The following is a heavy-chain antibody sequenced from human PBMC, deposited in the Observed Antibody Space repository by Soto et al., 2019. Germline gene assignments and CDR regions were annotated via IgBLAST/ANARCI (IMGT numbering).Heavy chain of an antibody. V-gene: IGHV3-30*18. D-gene: IGHD3-16*02. CDR2: MSYDGNNQ. J-gene: IGHJ4*02. Sequence: QVQLVESGGGVVQPGRSLRLSCVASGFTFSSYAMHWVRQAPGKALEWVAIMSYDGNNQYYADSVKGRFTISRDNFKNTLYPQMNSLMAEDTAVYYCAKALGELSPESFDYWGQGILGTVSS. CDR3: AKALGELSPESFDY. CDR1: GFTFSSYA.